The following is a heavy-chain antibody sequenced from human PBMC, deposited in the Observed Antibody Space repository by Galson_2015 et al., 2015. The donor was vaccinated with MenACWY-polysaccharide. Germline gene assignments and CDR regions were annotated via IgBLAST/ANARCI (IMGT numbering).Heavy chain of an antibody. V-gene: IGHV3-48*02. J-gene: IGHJ4*02. CDR1: GFTFSNYH. Sequence: SLRLSYAASGFTFSNYHMNWARQAPGKGLEWVSYISPSSTTMLYADSVRGRFTISRDNAENSLYLQMNSLRDEDTAVYYCARSGSHDYWGQGTLVTVSS. CDR2: ISPSSTTM. CDR3: ARSGSHDY. D-gene: IGHD1-26*01.